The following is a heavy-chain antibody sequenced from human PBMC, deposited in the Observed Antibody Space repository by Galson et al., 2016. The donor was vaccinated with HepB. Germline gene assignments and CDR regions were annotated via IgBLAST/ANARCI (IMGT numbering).Heavy chain of an antibody. CDR2: IIHMFGTT. V-gene: IGHV1-69*06. J-gene: IGHJ4*02. D-gene: IGHD4-11*01. CDR3: ASANGVTWSDSFDY. Sequence: SVKVSCKASGGSFSNYVITWVRQAPGQGLEWMGEIIHMFGTTKYAQKFQGRVTITADKSKSTVHMELSSLRFEDTAVYYCASANGVTWSDSFDYWGQGTLVTVSS. CDR1: GGSFSNYV.